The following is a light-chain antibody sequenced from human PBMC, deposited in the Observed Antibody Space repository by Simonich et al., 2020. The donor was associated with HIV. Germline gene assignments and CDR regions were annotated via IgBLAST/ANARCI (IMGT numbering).Light chain of an antibody. CDR2: DDN. CDR1: SGSIASNY. CDR3: NSYTSRSTLV. V-gene: IGLV6-57*01. J-gene: IGLJ3*02. Sequence: NFMLTQPHSVSESPGKTVTISCTRSSGSIASNYVQWYQQRPGSSPTTVTSDDNQRPSGVPDRFSGSIDYSSNSASLTISGLQAEDEADYYCNSYTSRSTLVFGGGTKLTVL.